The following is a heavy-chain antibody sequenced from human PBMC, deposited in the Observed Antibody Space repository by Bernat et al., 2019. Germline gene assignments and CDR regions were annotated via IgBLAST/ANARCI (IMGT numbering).Heavy chain of an antibody. CDR3: ARGNQLLYIPIGY. V-gene: IGHV3-30-3*01. D-gene: IGHD2-2*02. Sequence: QVQLVESGGGVVQPGRSLRLSCAASGFTFSSHAMHWVRQAPGKGLEWVAVISYDGSNKYYADSVKGRFTISRDNSKNTLYLQMNSLRAEDTAVYYCARGNQLLYIPIGYWGQGTLVTVSS. J-gene: IGHJ4*02. CDR2: ISYDGSNK. CDR1: GFTFSSHA.